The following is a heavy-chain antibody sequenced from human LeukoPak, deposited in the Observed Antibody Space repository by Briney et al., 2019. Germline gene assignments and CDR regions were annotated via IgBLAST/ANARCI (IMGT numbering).Heavy chain of an antibody. CDR1: GGSISSGGYY. D-gene: IGHD6-19*01. CDR3: AREWSSSGFDY. Sequence: SEILSLTCTVSGGSISSGGYYWSWIRQPPGKGLEWIGYIYYSGSTNYNPSLKSRVTISVDTSKNQFSLKLSSVTAADTAVYYCAREWSSSGFDYWGQGTLVTVSS. J-gene: IGHJ4*02. CDR2: IYYSGST. V-gene: IGHV4-61*08.